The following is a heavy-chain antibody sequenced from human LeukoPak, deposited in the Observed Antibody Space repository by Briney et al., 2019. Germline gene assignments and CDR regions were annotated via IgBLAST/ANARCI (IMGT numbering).Heavy chain of an antibody. Sequence: SETLSLTCTVSGGSISSGSYYWSWLRQPAGKGLEWIGRIYTSGSTNYNPSLKSRVTISADTSKNQFSLKLSSVTAADTAVYFCARGPYSYDSSGAFDIWGQGTMVTVSS. J-gene: IGHJ3*02. V-gene: IGHV4-61*02. CDR1: GGSISSGSYY. CDR3: ARGPYSYDSSGAFDI. CDR2: IYTSGST. D-gene: IGHD3-22*01.